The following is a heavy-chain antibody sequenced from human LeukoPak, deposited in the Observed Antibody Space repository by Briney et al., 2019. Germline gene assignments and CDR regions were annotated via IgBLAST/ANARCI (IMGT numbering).Heavy chain of an antibody. Sequence: GGSLRLSCAASGFTFDDHGMSWVRQAPGKGLEWVSGINWNGGSTGYADSVKGRFTISRDNAKNSLYLQMNSLRAEDTALYYCPRYCSGGSCYSGDWDYYYYMDVWGKGTTVTVSS. CDR1: GFTFDDHG. J-gene: IGHJ6*03. D-gene: IGHD2-15*01. CDR3: PRYCSGGSCYSGDWDYYYYMDV. CDR2: INWNGGST. V-gene: IGHV3-20*04.